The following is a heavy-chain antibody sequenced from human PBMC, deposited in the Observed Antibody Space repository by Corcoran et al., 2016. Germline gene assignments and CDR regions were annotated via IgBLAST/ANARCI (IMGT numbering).Heavy chain of an antibody. CDR1: GASVSSNSAA. Sequence: QVQLQQSGPGLVKPSQPLSLPCAITGASVSSNSAAWNWIRQSPSRGLERLRRTYYRSKLYNDYAVSVKSRITINPDTSKNQFSLKLNSVTTEDNAVYFCARERNGYQTALYYYYYGMDVWGQGTTVTVSS. CDR3: ARERNGYQTALYYYYYGMDV. D-gene: IGHD1-1*01. V-gene: IGHV6-1*01. J-gene: IGHJ6*02. CDR2: TYYRSKLYN.